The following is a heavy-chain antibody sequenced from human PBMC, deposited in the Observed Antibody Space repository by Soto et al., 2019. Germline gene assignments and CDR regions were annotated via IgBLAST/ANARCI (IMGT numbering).Heavy chain of an antibody. CDR1: GGTFSSYA. J-gene: IGHJ4*02. CDR3: ARQFYDYVWGSYRYYFDY. Sequence: ASVKVSCKASGGTFSSYAISWVRQAPGQGLEWMGGIIPIFGTANYAQKFQGRVTITADESTSTAYMELSSLRSEDTAVYYCARQFYDYVWGSYRYYFDYWGQGTLVTVSS. V-gene: IGHV1-69*13. CDR2: IIPIFGTA. D-gene: IGHD3-16*02.